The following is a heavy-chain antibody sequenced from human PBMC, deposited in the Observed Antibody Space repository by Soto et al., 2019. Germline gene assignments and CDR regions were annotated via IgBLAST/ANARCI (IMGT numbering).Heavy chain of an antibody. J-gene: IGHJ4*02. CDR3: ARSRWDYSNYPFDY. V-gene: IGHV4-38-2*01. CDR2: IYHSGST. CDR1: GYSISSGYY. D-gene: IGHD4-4*01. Sequence: SETLSLTCAVSGYSISSGYYWGWIRQPPGKGLEWIGSIYHSGSTYYNPSLKSRVTISVDTSKNQFSLKLSSVTAADTAVYYCARSRWDYSNYPFDYWGQGTLVTVSS.